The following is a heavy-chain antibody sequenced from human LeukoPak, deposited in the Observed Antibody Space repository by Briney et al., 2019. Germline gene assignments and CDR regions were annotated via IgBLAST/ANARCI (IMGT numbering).Heavy chain of an antibody. V-gene: IGHV3-33*01. CDR1: GISFSRHG. CDR3: ARARNDYDSNGFSFLDY. CDR2: IWYDGSNI. Sequence: GGSLRLSCAASGISFSRHGMHWVRQAPDKGLEWVAVIWYDGSNIYYADSVKGRFTISRDNSKNTLYLQMNSLRAEDTALYYCARARNDYDSNGFSFLDYWGQGTLVTVSS. D-gene: IGHD3-22*01. J-gene: IGHJ4*02.